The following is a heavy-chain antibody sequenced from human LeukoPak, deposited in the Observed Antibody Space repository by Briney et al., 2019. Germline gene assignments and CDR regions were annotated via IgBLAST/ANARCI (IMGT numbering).Heavy chain of an antibody. V-gene: IGHV1-24*01. Sequence: ASVKVSCKVSGYTLTELSMHWVRQAPGKGLEWMGGFDPEDGETIYARKFQGRVTMTEDTSTDTAYMELSSLRSEDTAVYYCATEHPTYYYDSSGKFDYWGQGTLVTVSS. J-gene: IGHJ4*02. CDR1: GYTLTELS. CDR2: FDPEDGET. D-gene: IGHD3-22*01. CDR3: ATEHPTYYYDSSGKFDY.